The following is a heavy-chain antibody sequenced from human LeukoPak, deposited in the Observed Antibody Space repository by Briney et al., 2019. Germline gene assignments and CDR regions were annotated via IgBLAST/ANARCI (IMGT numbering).Heavy chain of an antibody. D-gene: IGHD3-10*01. CDR2: IYYSGST. CDR3: ASFYGSGSYYSY. CDR1: GGSISSYY. Sequence: SETLSLTCTVSGGSISSYYWSWIRQPPGKGLEWIEYIYYSGSTNYNPSLKSRVTISVDTSKNQFSLKLSSVTAADTAVYYCASFYGSGSYYSYWGQGTLVTVSS. V-gene: IGHV4-59*01. J-gene: IGHJ4*02.